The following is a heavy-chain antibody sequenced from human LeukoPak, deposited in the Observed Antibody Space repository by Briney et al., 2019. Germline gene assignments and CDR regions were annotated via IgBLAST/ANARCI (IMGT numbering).Heavy chain of an antibody. CDR3: ARRGYSSCWYRGYFDY. Sequence: PSETLSLTCAVYGGSFSGYYWSWIRQPPGKGLEWIGEINHSGSTNYNPSLKSRVTISVDTSKNQFSLKLSSVTAADPAVYYCARRGYSSCWYRGYFDYWGQGTLVTVSS. V-gene: IGHV4-34*01. CDR1: GGSFSGYY. D-gene: IGHD6-19*01. CDR2: INHSGST. J-gene: IGHJ4*02.